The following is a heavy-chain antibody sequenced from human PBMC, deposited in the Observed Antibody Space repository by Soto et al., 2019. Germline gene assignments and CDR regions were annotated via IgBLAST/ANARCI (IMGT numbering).Heavy chain of an antibody. CDR3: ARESRAEPHDY. V-gene: IGHV4-31*03. J-gene: IGHJ4*02. D-gene: IGHD3-10*01. Sequence: PSETLSLTCTVSGGSISSGGYYWSWIRQHPGKGLEWIGYIYYSGSTYYNPSLKSRVTISVDTSKNQFSLKLSSVTAADTAVYYCARESRAEPHDYCGQRTLVTVSS. CDR1: GGSISSGGYY. CDR2: IYYSGST.